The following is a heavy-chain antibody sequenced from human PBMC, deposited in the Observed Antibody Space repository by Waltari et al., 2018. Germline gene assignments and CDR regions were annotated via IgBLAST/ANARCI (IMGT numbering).Heavy chain of an antibody. D-gene: IGHD1-26*01. V-gene: IGHV3-49*04. J-gene: IGHJ4*02. CDR2: NRGKDYGGTT. Sequence: EEQLVEPGGGLIQPGRSLRLPCRGSGFTFGAHGMSWVRQAPGKGLEWVGFNRGKDYGGTTEYAASVKGRFTISRDDSKSIAFLQMNSLKTEDSAVYYCTRWERGALDLWGQGTLVTVSS. CDR1: GFTFGAHG. CDR3: TRWERGALDL.